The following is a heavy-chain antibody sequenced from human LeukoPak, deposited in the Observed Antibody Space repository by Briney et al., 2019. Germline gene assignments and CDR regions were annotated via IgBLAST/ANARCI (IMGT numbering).Heavy chain of an antibody. V-gene: IGHV4-34*01. CDR2: INHSGST. Sequence: PSETLSLTCAVYGGSFSAYHWSWIRQPPGRGLEWIGEINHSGSTNYNPSLKSRLTISVDTSKNQFSLKLSSVTAADTAVYYCARGGNLFPLDVWGKGTTVTVSS. J-gene: IGHJ6*04. D-gene: IGHD1-14*01. CDR1: GGSFSAYH. CDR3: ARGGNLFPLDV.